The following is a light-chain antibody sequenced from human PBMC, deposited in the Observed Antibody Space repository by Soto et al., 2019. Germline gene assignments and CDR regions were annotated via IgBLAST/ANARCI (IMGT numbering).Light chain of an antibody. J-gene: IGLJ1*01. CDR3: AAWDDSLNGYV. Sequence: QSVLTQPPSASGTPGQRITISCSGSSSNIGSNTVNWYQQLPGTAPKLLIYNNNQRPSGVPYRFSGSTSGTSASLAISGLQSEDEADYYCAAWDDSLNGYVFGTGTKLTVL. V-gene: IGLV1-44*01. CDR2: NNN. CDR1: SSNIGSNT.